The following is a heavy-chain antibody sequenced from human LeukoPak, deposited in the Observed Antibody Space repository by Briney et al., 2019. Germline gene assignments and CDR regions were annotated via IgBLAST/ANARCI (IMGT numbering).Heavy chain of an antibody. Sequence: GGSLRLSCAASGFTFDDYGMSWVRQAPGKGLEWVSGINWNGGSTGYADSVKGRFTISRDNAKNSLYLQMNSLRAEDTALYYCARGGYSYGYSAFDIWGQGTMVTVSS. D-gene: IGHD5-18*01. V-gene: IGHV3-20*04. CDR1: GFTFDDYG. CDR3: ARGGYSYGYSAFDI. J-gene: IGHJ3*02. CDR2: INWNGGST.